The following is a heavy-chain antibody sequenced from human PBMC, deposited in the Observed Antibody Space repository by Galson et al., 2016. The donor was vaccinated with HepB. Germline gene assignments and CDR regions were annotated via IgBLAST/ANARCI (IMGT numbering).Heavy chain of an antibody. J-gene: IGHJ5*02. V-gene: IGHV5-51*01. CDR2: IYPGDSDT. CDR1: GYSFPSYW. Sequence: QSGDAVKQPGESLKISCKGSGYSFPSYWIGWVRQMPGKGLEWMGIIYPGDSDTRYRPSIQGQVTISADKSISTAYLQWSSLKASDTAMYYCARRWYYDFWSGYFTGWFDPWGQGTLVTVSS. CDR3: ARRWYYDFWSGYFTGWFDP. D-gene: IGHD3-3*01.